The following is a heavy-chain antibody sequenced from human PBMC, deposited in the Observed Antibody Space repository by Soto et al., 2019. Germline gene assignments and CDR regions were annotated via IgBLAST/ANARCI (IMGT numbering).Heavy chain of an antibody. CDR3: ARLKYYDFWSGPTPYGMDV. CDR1: GYSFTSYW. CDR2: TYPGDSDT. D-gene: IGHD3-3*01. V-gene: IGHV5-51*01. J-gene: IGHJ6*02. Sequence: GESLKISCKGSGYSFTSYWIGWVRQMPGKGLEWMGITYPGDSDTRYSPSFQGQVTISADKSISTAYLQWSSLKASDTAMYYCARLKYYDFWSGPTPYGMDVWGQGTTVTVSS.